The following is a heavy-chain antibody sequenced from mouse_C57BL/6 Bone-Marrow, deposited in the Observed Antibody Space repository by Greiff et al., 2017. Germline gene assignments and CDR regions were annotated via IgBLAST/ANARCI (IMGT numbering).Heavy chain of an antibody. CDR2: IDPEDGET. Sequence: VQLQQSGAELVKPGASVKLSCTASGFNIKDYYMHWVKQRTEQGLEWIGRIDPEDGETKYALKFQGKATITADTSSNTAYLQLSSLTSEDTAVYYCATGSSWDWGQGTTLTVSS. D-gene: IGHD1-1*01. CDR1: GFNIKDYY. V-gene: IGHV14-2*01. CDR3: ATGSSWD. J-gene: IGHJ2*01.